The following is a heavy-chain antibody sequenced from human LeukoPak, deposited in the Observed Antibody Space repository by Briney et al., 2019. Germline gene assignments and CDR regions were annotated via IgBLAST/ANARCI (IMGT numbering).Heavy chain of an antibody. CDR2: IYYSGST. J-gene: IGHJ4*02. CDR1: SVSISTSNFC. CDR3: ARSARYPLYYFDY. V-gene: IGHV4-39*01. Sequence: SETLSLTCTVSSVSISTSNFCWGWIRQPPGKGLEWIGSIYYSGSTYYNPSLKSRVTISVDTSKNQFSLKLSSVTAADTAVYYCARSARYPLYYFDYWGQGTLVTVSS. D-gene: IGHD1-1*01.